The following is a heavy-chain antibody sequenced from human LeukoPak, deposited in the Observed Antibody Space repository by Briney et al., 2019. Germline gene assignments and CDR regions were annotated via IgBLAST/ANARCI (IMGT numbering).Heavy chain of an antibody. D-gene: IGHD1-26*01. CDR1: GFKFDNYA. Sequence: GGSLRLSCAASGFKFDNYAMHWVRQAPGKGLEWVSAISWHGATVDYAAPVRGRFTISRDSAKKSLHLQMNSLRPEDTALYYCARDRSGNYFESAIDYWGQGALVTVSS. CDR3: ARDRSGNYFESAIDY. J-gene: IGHJ4*02. V-gene: IGHV3-9*01. CDR2: ISWHGATV.